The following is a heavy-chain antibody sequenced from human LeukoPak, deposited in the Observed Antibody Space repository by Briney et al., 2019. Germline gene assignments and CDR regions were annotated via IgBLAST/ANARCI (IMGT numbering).Heavy chain of an antibody. CDR1: GVTFSDYA. CDR3: ARGGGAFYFYFFVL. CDR2: IGGSGGTT. Sequence: GGSLRLSCAASGVTFSDYAMSWVRRAPGKGLERVSVIGGSGGTTYYADSGKGRFTISRDNSKTTLYLQMNRLRSEDTAVYYCARGGGAFYFYFFVLWGQGTLVTVSS. V-gene: IGHV3-23*01. J-gene: IGHJ4*02. D-gene: IGHD2/OR15-2a*01.